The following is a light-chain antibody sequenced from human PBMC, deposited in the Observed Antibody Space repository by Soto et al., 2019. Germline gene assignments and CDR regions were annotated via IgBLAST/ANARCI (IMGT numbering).Light chain of an antibody. CDR1: SSNIGSNT. V-gene: IGLV1-44*01. CDR3: AAWDDSLNGLV. J-gene: IGLJ1*01. CDR2: NNN. Sequence: QSVLTQPPSASGTPGQRVTISCSGSSSNIGSNTVNWYQQLPGTAPKLLIYNNNQRPSGVPDRFSGSKSGTSASLAISGLQAEDEADYYCAAWDDSLNGLVFGTGTTVTVL.